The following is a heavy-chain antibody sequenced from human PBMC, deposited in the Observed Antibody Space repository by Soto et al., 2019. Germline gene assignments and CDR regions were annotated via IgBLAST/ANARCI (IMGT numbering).Heavy chain of an antibody. D-gene: IGHD3-10*01. Sequence: ASVKVSCKASGYSFPIYDIHWVRQAPGQGLEWMGMIDPSGGSTNYAQKFQGRVTMTRDTSTSTVYMDLSSLRSEDTAVYYCARARPYVSGSHFDYWGQGTPVTVSS. V-gene: IGHV1-46*03. J-gene: IGHJ4*02. CDR3: ARARPYVSGSHFDY. CDR2: IDPSGGST. CDR1: GYSFPIYD.